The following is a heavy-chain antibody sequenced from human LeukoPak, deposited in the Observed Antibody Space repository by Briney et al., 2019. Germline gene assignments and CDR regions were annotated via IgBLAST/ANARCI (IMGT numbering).Heavy chain of an antibody. J-gene: IGHJ4*02. D-gene: IGHD3-22*01. Sequence: KPSGTLSLTCTVSGDSINSLDLWSWVRQPPGKGLEWIGEMYLSGTTHSNPSVKSRVTISIDKSKNQFFLNLSSVTAADTAVYYCGGLVGRYSSGLYYYYFDYWGQGTLVTVSS. CDR2: MYLSGTT. CDR1: GDSINSLDL. V-gene: IGHV4-4*02. CDR3: GGLVGRYSSGLYYYYFDY.